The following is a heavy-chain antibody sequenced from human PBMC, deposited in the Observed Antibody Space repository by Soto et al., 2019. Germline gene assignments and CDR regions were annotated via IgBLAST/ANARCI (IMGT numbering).Heavy chain of an antibody. D-gene: IGHD3-22*01. Sequence: QVQLVQSGAEVKKPGASVKVSCKASGYTFTSYDINWVRQATGQGLEWMGWMNPNSGNTGYAQKFQGRVTMTRNTSISTAYMELSSLRSEDTAVYYCARVRTMIRAGPPYYFDYWDQGTLVTVSS. V-gene: IGHV1-8*01. CDR3: ARVRTMIRAGPPYYFDY. CDR2: MNPNSGNT. CDR1: GYTFTSYD. J-gene: IGHJ4*02.